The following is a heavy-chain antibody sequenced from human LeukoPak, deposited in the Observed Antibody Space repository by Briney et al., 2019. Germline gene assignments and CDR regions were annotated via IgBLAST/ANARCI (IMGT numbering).Heavy chain of an antibody. CDR2: ISGSSSGSTSII. CDR1: GIIFSTYA. CDR3: ARDFWSGYYTED. J-gene: IGHJ4*02. Sequence: GGSLRLPCEFSGIIFSTYAMNWVRQAPGKGLEWISNISGSSSGSTSIIHYADSVKGRFTISRDNAKNSLHLQMDSLSAEDTAVYYCARDFWSGYYTEDWGQGALVIVSS. V-gene: IGHV3-48*04. D-gene: IGHD3-3*01.